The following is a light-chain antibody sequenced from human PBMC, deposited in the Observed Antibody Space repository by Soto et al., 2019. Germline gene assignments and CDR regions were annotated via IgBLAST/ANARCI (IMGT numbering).Light chain of an antibody. CDR3: QHYNSYSAA. CDR1: QTSSSW. Sequence: DIQMTQSPSTLSGSVGDRVTITCRASQTSSSWLAWYQQKPGKAPTLLIFKTSTLKSGVPSRFSGSGSGTEVTLTISSLQPDDFAAYYCQHYNSYSAAFGQGTKVDI. V-gene: IGKV1-5*03. J-gene: IGKJ1*01. CDR2: KTS.